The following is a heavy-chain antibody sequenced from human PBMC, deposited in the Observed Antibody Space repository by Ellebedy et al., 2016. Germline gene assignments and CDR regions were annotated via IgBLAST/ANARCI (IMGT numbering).Heavy chain of an antibody. Sequence: ASVKVSCKASGYTFTSYDINWVRQATGQGLEWMAWMNPNSGNTGYAQKFQGRVTMTEDTSTDTTYLELSNLRSEDTAVYYCATDWAYYYDSSGYSDWYFALWGRGTLVTVPS. D-gene: IGHD3-22*01. CDR1: GYTFTSYD. J-gene: IGHJ2*01. V-gene: IGHV1-8*01. CDR3: ATDWAYYYDSSGYSDWYFAL. CDR2: MNPNSGNT.